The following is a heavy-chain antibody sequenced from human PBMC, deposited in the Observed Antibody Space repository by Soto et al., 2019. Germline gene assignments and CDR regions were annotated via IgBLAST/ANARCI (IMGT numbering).Heavy chain of an antibody. D-gene: IGHD4-17*01. CDR1: GFTFSGYT. J-gene: IGHJ2*01. CDR2: ISSGGSTK. CDR3: AKDGGFDYGFWYFDI. Sequence: QVQLVESGGGVVQPGRSLRLSCAASGFTFSGYTMHWVRQAPGKGLEWVGVISSGGSTKYYADSVKGRFTISRDNSKNTLFLQMNSLRAEDTAVYYCAKDGGFDYGFWYFDIWGRVNLVTVSS. V-gene: IGHV3-30-3*01.